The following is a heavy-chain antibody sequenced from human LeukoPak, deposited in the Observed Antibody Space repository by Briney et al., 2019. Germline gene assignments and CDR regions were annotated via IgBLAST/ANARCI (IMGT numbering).Heavy chain of an antibody. J-gene: IGHJ4*02. CDR3: AKHLDEDIVATPFDY. D-gene: IGHD5-12*01. V-gene: IGHV3-23*01. CDR2: ISDNGGST. CDR1: GFTFSSYA. Sequence: GGSLRLSCAASGFTFSSYAMSWVRQAPGKGLEYVSTISDNGGSTFYANSVKGRFTISRDNSKNTLYLQMNSLRAEDTAVYYCAKHLDEDIVATPFDYWGQGTLVTVSS.